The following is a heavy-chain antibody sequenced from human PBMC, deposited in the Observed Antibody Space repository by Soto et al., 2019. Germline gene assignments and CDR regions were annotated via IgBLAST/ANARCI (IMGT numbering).Heavy chain of an antibody. D-gene: IGHD1-1*01. CDR1: GGSISNLY. V-gene: IGHV4-59*11. CDR3: ARDMRVANDLSGYYYYAMDI. J-gene: IGHJ6*02. CDR2: IYYTGST. Sequence: PSETLSLTCTVSGGSISNLYWNWIRQSPGKGLEWIGYIYYTGSTTYNPSFKSRVTTSVDASKTPFSLRLSSVTAADTAIYYCARDMRVANDLSGYYYYAMDIWGPGTTVTVSS.